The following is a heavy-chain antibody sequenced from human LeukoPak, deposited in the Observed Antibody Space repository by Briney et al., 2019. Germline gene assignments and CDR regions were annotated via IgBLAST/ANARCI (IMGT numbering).Heavy chain of an antibody. J-gene: IGHJ6*03. CDR3: ARVGSGWYGRYYYMDV. D-gene: IGHD6-19*01. V-gene: IGHV4-39*07. CDR2: IYYSGST. Sequence: SETLSLTCTVSGGSISSSSYYWGWIRQPPGKGLEWIGSIYYSGSTYYNPSFKSRVTISVDTSKNQFSLKLSSVTAADTAVYYCARVGSGWYGRYYYMDVWGKGTTVTVSS. CDR1: GGSISSSSYY.